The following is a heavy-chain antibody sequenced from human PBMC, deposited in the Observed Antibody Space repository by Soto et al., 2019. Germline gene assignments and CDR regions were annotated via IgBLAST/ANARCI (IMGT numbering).Heavy chain of an antibody. D-gene: IGHD3-16*01. V-gene: IGHV4-61*01. Sequence: QVQLQESGPGLVKPSETLSLTCTVSGGSVSSGSYYWSWIRQPPGKGLEWIGYIYYSGSTNYNPSLKSRVTISVDTSKNQFSLKLSSVTAADTAVYYCARDRSFGGATDFDYWGQGTLVTVSS. CDR2: IYYSGST. CDR1: GGSVSSGSYY. CDR3: ARDRSFGGATDFDY. J-gene: IGHJ4*02.